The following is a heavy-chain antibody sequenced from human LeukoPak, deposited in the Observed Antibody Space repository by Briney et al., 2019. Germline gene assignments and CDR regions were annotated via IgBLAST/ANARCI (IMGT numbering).Heavy chain of an antibody. J-gene: IGHJ4*02. Sequence: ASVKVSCKASVYTFTSYGISWVRQAPGQGLEWMGWSSTYNSDTKCAQKFQGRVTMTTDTSTQTAYMELRDLRSDDTAVYYCARESDWAYYFDYWGQGILV. CDR2: SSTYNSDT. CDR1: VYTFTSYG. CDR3: ARESDWAYYFDY. V-gene: IGHV1-18*01. D-gene: IGHD3-9*01.